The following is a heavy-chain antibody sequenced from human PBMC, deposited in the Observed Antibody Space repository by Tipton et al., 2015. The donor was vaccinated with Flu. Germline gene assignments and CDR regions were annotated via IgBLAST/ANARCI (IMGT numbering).Heavy chain of an antibody. Sequence: TLSLTCTVSGGSFTNYYWSWIRQPPGKGLEWLGYIYYTGSTNYSPSLKSRVTISLDTSENQLSLKLNSMTAADTAVYYCARVNRGFFDYWGQGTLVTVSS. J-gene: IGHJ4*02. CDR1: GGSFTNYY. CDR3: ARVNRGFFDY. D-gene: IGHD1/OR15-1a*01. CDR2: IYYTGST. V-gene: IGHV4-59*01.